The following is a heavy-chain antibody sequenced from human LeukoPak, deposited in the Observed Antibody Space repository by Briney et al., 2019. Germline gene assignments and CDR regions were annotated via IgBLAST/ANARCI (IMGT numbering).Heavy chain of an antibody. Sequence: GGSLRLSCAASGFTFSSYGMHWVRQAPGKGLEWGAFIRYDGSNKYYADSVKGRFTISRDNSKNTLYLQMNSLRAEDKAVYYCAKDLEYCSSTSCYPNWFDPWGKGTLVTVSS. CDR3: AKDLEYCSSTSCYPNWFDP. D-gene: IGHD2-2*01. V-gene: IGHV3-30*02. CDR1: GFTFSSYG. CDR2: IRYDGSNK. J-gene: IGHJ5*02.